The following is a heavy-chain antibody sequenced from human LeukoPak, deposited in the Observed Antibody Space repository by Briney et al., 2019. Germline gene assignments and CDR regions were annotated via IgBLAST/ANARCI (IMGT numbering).Heavy chain of an antibody. CDR1: GFTFSSYW. D-gene: IGHD1-7*01. CDR2: INSDGSST. CDR3: ARGVRGGELNY. V-gene: IGHV3-74*01. J-gene: IGHJ4*02. Sequence: GGSLRLSCAASGFTFSSYWMHWVRQAPGKGLVWVSRINSDGSSTSSADSVKGRFTISRDNAKNTLYLQMNSLRAADTAVYYCARGVRGGELNYWGQGTLVTVSS.